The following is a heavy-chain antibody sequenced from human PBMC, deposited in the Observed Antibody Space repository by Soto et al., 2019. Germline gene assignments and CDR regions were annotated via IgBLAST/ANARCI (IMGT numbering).Heavy chain of an antibody. Sequence: GGSLRLSCAASGFTFSSYAMSWVRQAPGKGLEWVSDISGSGGSTYYADSVKGRFTISRDNSKNTLYLQMNSLRAEDTAVYYCAKDGTSGTGLGYCSSTSCYANFWGQGTLVTVSS. CDR1: GFTFSSYA. D-gene: IGHD2-2*01. CDR3: AKDGTSGTGLGYCSSTSCYANF. J-gene: IGHJ4*02. V-gene: IGHV3-23*01. CDR2: ISGSGGST.